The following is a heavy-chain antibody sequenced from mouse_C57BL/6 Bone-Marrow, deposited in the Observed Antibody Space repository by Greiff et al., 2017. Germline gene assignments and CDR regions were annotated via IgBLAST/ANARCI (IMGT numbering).Heavy chain of an antibody. Sequence: VQLQQSGPELVKPGASVKISCKASGYAFSSSWMNWVKQRPGKGLEWIGRIYPGDGDTNYNGKFKGKATLTADKSSSTAYMQLSSLTSEDSAVYFCARSEFITTVVADYWGQGTTLTVSS. V-gene: IGHV1-82*01. CDR2: IYPGDGDT. CDR1: GYAFSSSW. CDR3: ARSEFITTVVADY. J-gene: IGHJ2*01. D-gene: IGHD1-1*01.